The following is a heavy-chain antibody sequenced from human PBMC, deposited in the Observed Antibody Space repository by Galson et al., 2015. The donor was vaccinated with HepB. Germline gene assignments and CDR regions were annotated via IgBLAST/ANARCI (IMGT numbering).Heavy chain of an antibody. J-gene: IGHJ5*02. CDR2: ISAYNGNT. D-gene: IGHD3-9*01. CDR1: GYTFTSYG. CDR3: ARESPKLRYFDWLDGWFDP. V-gene: IGHV1-18*01. Sequence: SVKVSCKASGYTFTSYGISWVRQAPGQGLEWIGWISAYNGNTNYAQKLQGRVTMTTDTSTSTAYMELRSLRSDDTAVYYCARESPKLRYFDWLDGWFDPWGQGTLVTVSS.